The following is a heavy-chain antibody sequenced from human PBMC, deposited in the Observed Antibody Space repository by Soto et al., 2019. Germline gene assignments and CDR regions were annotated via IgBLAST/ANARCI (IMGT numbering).Heavy chain of an antibody. CDR3: ARELIATAGSSYYYGMDV. CDR2: INPSGGST. J-gene: IGHJ6*02. D-gene: IGHD6-13*01. Sequence: ASVKVSCKASGYTFTTYYIHWLRQAPGQGLEWMGLINPSGGSTTYAQKFQGRLTMTRDTSTSTIYMELSSLRSEDTAVYYCARELIATAGSSYYYGMDVWGQGTTVTVSS. V-gene: IGHV1-46*01. CDR1: GYTFTTYY.